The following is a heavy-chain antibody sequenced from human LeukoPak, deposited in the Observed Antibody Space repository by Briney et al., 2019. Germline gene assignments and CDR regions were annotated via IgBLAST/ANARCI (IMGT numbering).Heavy chain of an antibody. V-gene: IGHV3-66*01. Sequence: GRSLRLSCAASGFTVSSNYMSWVRQAPGKGLEWVSVIYSGGSTYYADSVKGRFTISRDNSKNTLYLQMNSLRAEDTAVYYCARDGNTMGTDYWGQGTLVTVSS. CDR1: GFTVSSNY. D-gene: IGHD7-27*01. CDR2: IYSGGST. J-gene: IGHJ4*02. CDR3: ARDGNTMGTDY.